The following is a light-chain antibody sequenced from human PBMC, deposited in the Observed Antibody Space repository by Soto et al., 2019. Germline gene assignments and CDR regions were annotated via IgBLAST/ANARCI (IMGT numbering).Light chain of an antibody. CDR2: QVT. J-gene: IGLJ1*01. CDR1: SSDFDLYKY. V-gene: IGLV2-14*01. Sequence: QSVLTQPASVSGSPGQSITISCTGTSSDFDLYKYVSWYQQHPGKAPNLMIYQVTNRPSGVSNRFSGSKSGNTASLTISGLQAEDEADYYCSSYASSINYVFGTGTKVTVL. CDR3: SSYASSINYV.